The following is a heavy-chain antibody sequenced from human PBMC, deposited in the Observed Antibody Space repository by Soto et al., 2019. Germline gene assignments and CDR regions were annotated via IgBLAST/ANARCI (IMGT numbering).Heavy chain of an antibody. J-gene: IGHJ6*03. CDR3: ARRRDYSNYYYYYMDV. CDR1: GGSFSGYY. CDR2: INHSGST. D-gene: IGHD4-4*01. V-gene: IGHV4-34*01. Sequence: SETLSLTCAVYGGSFSGYYWSWIRQPPGKGLEWIGEINHSGSTNYNPSLKSRVTISVDTSKNQFSLKLSSVTAADTAVYYCARRRDYSNYYYYYMDVWGKGTTVTVS.